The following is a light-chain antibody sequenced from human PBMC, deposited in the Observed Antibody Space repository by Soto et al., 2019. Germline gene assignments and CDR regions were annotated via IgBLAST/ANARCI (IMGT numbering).Light chain of an antibody. V-gene: IGLV2-14*01. Sequence: QSALTQPASVSGSPGQSITISCTGSSSDIGAYDYVSWYQQRPVKAPKLMIFDVTNRPSGVSDRFSGSKSGNTASLTISGLQTEDEAAYSCSSYTSSSTNYVFGTGTKLTVL. J-gene: IGLJ1*01. CDR2: DVT. CDR3: SSYTSSSTNYV. CDR1: SSDIGAYDY.